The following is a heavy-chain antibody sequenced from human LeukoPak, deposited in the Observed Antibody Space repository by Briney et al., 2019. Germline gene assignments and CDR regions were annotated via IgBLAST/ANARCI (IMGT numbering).Heavy chain of an antibody. CDR1: GGSISSSNW. CDR2: IYHSGST. Sequence: SGTLSLTCAVSGGSISSSNWWSWVRQPPGKGLEWIGEIYHSGSTNYNPSLKSRVTISVDKSKNQFSLKLSSVTAADTAVYYCARPGRYYGSGSYRNYYFDYWGQGTLVTVSS. V-gene: IGHV4-4*02. CDR3: ARPGRYYGSGSYRNYYFDY. J-gene: IGHJ4*02. D-gene: IGHD3-10*01.